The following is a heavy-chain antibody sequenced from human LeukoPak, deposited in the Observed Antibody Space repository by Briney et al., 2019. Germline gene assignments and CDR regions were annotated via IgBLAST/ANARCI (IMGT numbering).Heavy chain of an antibody. CDR1: GFSFSTYD. Sequence: GGSLRLSCAASGFSFSTYDMHWVRQATGEGLEWVSGIGKSGDTYYVGSVKGRFTISRANAKNSLYLQMNSLRSGDTAVHYCARGAYTGFDVWGQGTVVTVSS. V-gene: IGHV3-13*04. D-gene: IGHD5-12*01. J-gene: IGHJ3*01. CDR3: ARGAYTGFDV. CDR2: IGKSGDT.